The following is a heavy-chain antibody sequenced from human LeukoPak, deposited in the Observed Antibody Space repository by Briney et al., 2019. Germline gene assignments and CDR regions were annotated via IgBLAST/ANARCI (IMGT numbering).Heavy chain of an antibody. J-gene: IGHJ4*02. D-gene: IGHD3-3*01. CDR1: EFTFSTYW. CDR3: ARDRNTDFWSGYYTNYFDY. Sequence: PGGSLRLSCAASEFTFSTYWMSWVRQAPGKGLGWVANIKHDGSEKYYVDSVKGRFTISRDNAKNSLYLQMDSVRAEDTAMYYCARDRNTDFWSGYYTNYFDYWGQGTLVTVSS. V-gene: IGHV3-7*01. CDR2: IKHDGSEK.